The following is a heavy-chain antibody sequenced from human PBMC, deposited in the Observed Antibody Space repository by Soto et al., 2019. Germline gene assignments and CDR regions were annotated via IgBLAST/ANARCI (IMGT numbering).Heavy chain of an antibody. V-gene: IGHV3-15*07. Sequence: GSLRLSCAASGFTFSNAWMNCVRQAPGKGLEWVGRIKSKTDGGTTDYAAPVKGRFTISRDDSKNTLYLQMNSLKTEDTAVYYCTTTYYDFWSGYFDYYGMDVWGQGTTVTV. CDR3: TTTYYDFWSGYFDYYGMDV. J-gene: IGHJ6*02. CDR2: IKSKTDGGTT. CDR1: GFTFSNAW. D-gene: IGHD3-3*01.